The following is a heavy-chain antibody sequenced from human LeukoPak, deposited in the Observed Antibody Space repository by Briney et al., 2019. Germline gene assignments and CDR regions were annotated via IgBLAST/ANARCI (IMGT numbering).Heavy chain of an antibody. D-gene: IGHD3-22*01. CDR1: GYTLTELS. Sequence: ASVKVSCKVSGYTLTELSMHWVRQAPGKGLEWMGGFDPEDGETIYAQKFQGRVTMTEDTSTDTAYMELSSLRSEDTAVYYCARDTTAGDYYDSSGYLDYWGQGTLVTVSS. CDR3: ARDTTAGDYYDSSGYLDY. CDR2: FDPEDGET. J-gene: IGHJ4*02. V-gene: IGHV1-24*01.